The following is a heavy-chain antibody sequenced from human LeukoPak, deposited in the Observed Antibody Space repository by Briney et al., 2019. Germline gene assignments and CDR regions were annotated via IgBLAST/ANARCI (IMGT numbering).Heavy chain of an antibody. CDR1: GFTFSDFY. V-gene: IGHV3-72*01. D-gene: IGHD1-26*01. CDR2: TTDKADSYTT. J-gene: IGHJ4*02. Sequence: GGSLRLSCAASGFTFSDFYMDWVRQAPGKGLEWVGRTTDKADSYTTEYAASVKGRFTISRDDSKNSLYLQMNSLRTEDTAVYYCARESGGSFYYWGQGTLVTVSS. CDR3: ARESGGSFYY.